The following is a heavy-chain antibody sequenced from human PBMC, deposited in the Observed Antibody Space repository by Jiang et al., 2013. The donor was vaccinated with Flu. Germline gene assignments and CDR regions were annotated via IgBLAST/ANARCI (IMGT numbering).Heavy chain of an antibody. V-gene: IGHV3-48*02. J-gene: IGHJ4*02. CDR3: ARDSRDFWSGDYSGTGAFDY. Sequence: YISSSSRTIYYADSVKGRFTISRDNAKNSLYMQMNSLRDEDTAMYYCARDSRDFWSGDYSGTGAFDYWGQGILVTVSS. D-gene: IGHD3-3*01. CDR2: ISSSSRTI.